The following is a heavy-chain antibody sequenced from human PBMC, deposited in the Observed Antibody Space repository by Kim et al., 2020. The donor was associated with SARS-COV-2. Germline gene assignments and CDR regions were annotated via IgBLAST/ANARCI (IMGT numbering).Heavy chain of an antibody. J-gene: IGHJ2*01. Sequence: YADAVTGRFTISRDNYKNTLYLQMNSLGAEDTAVDYCARDPGGLAGYFDLWGRGTLVTVSS. CDR3: ARDPGGLAGYFDL. V-gene: IGHV3-53*01. D-gene: IGHD3-10*01.